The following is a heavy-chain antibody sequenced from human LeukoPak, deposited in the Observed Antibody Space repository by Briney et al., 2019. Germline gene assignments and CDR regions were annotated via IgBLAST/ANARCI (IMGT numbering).Heavy chain of an antibody. Sequence: SETLSLTCAVYGGSFSGYYWSWIRHPPGKGLEWIGEINHSGSTNYNPSLKSRVTISVDTSKNQFSLKLSSVSAADTAVYYCAGSIVVVTARSNWFDPWGQGTLVTVSS. CDR3: AGSIVVVTARSNWFDP. V-gene: IGHV4-34*01. J-gene: IGHJ5*02. CDR2: INHSGST. CDR1: GGSFSGYY. D-gene: IGHD2-21*02.